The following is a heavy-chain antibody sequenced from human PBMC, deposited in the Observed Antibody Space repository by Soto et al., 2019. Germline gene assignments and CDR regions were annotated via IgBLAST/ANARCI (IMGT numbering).Heavy chain of an antibody. Sequence: SETLSLTCTVSGGSVSSGHFYWSWIRQPPGKGLEWIGYIYYSGSTKYNPSLRSRVTILVDTSKNQFSLKLTSVTAADTAVYYCARSGSGSGWLGGQGTLVTVSS. CDR3: ARSGSGSGWL. J-gene: IGHJ4*02. V-gene: IGHV4-61*01. CDR2: IYYSGST. CDR1: GGSVSSGHFY. D-gene: IGHD6-19*01.